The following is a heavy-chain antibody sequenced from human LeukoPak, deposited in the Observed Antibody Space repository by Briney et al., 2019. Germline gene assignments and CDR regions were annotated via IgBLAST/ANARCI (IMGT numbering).Heavy chain of an antibody. J-gene: IGHJ4*02. Sequence: GGSLRLSCAASGFTFSDYYMSWIRQAPGKGLEWVSYMSTSDSPIYYTDSVKGRFTISRDNAKNSLYLQMNSLRASDTAVYYCAKDGSSEWEPIDYWGQGTLVTVSS. CDR2: MSTSDSPI. CDR1: GFTFSDYY. D-gene: IGHD1-26*01. V-gene: IGHV3-11*04. CDR3: AKDGSSEWEPIDY.